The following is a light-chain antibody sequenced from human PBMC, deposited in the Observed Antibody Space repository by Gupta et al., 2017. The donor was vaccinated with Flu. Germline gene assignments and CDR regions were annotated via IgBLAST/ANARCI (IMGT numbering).Light chain of an antibody. Sequence: QSALTQPPSASGSPGQSVTISCTGTSSDVGDYNYVSWYQHHPAKAPKLIIADVTKRPSGVPDRFAGSKAGNTASLTVSGLQAEDEAYYYCSSYAGNNNVVFGGGTKLTVL. CDR1: SSDVGDYNY. V-gene: IGLV2-8*01. CDR2: DVT. J-gene: IGLJ3*02. CDR3: SSYAGNNNVV.